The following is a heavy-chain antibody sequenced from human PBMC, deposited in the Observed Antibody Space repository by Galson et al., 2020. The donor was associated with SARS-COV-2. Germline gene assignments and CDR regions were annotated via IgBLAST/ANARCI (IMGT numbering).Heavy chain of an antibody. D-gene: IGHD3-22*01. V-gene: IGHV3-74*01. Sequence: GESLKISCAASGFNIRNYWMHWVRQPPGKGLVWVARLNSDGNSAGYADSVKGRFTISRDNAENALYLQMNSLRAEDSAVYFCASPPFATSGYPRGSGLGGRGTLVRVSS. CDR2: LNSDGNSA. J-gene: IGHJ2*01. CDR3: ASPPFATSGYPRGSGL. CDR1: GFNIRNYW.